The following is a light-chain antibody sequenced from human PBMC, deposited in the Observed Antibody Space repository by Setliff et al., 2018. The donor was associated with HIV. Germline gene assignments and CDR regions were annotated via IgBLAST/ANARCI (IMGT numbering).Light chain of an antibody. J-gene: IGLJ1*01. CDR3: SSYTSSYTYV. V-gene: IGLV2-14*01. CDR2: EVT. CDR1: SSDVSAYKY. Sequence: QSALVQPASVSGSTGQSITISCTGTSSDVSAYKYVSWYQQHPGKAPKLMIYEVTNRPSGVSNRFSGSKSGNTASLTISGLQAEDEADYYCSSYTSSYTYVFGTGTKVTVL.